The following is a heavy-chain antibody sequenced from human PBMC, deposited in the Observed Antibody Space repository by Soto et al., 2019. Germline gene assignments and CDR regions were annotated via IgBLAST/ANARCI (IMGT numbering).Heavy chain of an antibody. Sequence: ASVKVSCKASGYTFTSYYMHWVRQAPVQGLEWMGIINPSGGSTSYAQKFQGRVTMTRDTSTSTVYMELSSLRSEDTAVYYCARVSTIFGVVHPFGFDPWGQGTLVSVAS. V-gene: IGHV1-46*01. CDR3: ARVSTIFGVVHPFGFDP. CDR2: INPSGGST. J-gene: IGHJ5*02. D-gene: IGHD3-3*01. CDR1: GYTFTSYY.